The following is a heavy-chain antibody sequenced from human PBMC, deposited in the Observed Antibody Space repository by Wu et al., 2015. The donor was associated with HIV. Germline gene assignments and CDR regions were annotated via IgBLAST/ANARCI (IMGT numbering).Heavy chain of an antibody. V-gene: IGHV4-30-4*08. CDR2: IYYSGST. J-gene: IGHJ4*02. CDR3: VREVPNYYDSGSYCDY. Sequence: QVQLQESGPGLVKPSQTLSLTCTVSGGSISSGDYYWGCIRQPPGKGLEWIGYIYYSGSTYYNPSLGSRVVISVDSSKNQFSLKVNSVTAADTAVYYCVREVPNYYDSGSYCDYWGQGTLVTVSS. D-gene: IGHD3-10*01. CDR1: GGSISSGDYY.